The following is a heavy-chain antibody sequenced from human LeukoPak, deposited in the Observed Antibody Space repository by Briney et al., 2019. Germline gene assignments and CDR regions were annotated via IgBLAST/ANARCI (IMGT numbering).Heavy chain of an antibody. J-gene: IGHJ4*02. CDR2: ISGSGDRR. Sequence: GGSLRLSRAPSGFTLRSYAMNWVPQAPGKGVEWVSAISGSGDRRNYADSVKGRSTISRDISKNTLNLQMNSLRAEDTAVYYCAKGPKQVLVGSRGCYFDSWGQGTLVTVSS. CDR3: AKGPKQVLVGSRGCYFDS. V-gene: IGHV3-23*01. D-gene: IGHD2-15*01. CDR1: GFTLRSYA.